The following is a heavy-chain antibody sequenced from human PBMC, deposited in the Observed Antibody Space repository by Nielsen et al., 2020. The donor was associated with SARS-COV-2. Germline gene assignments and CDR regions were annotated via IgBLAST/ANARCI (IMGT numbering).Heavy chain of an antibody. CDR2: INAGNGNT. J-gene: IGHJ4*02. Sequence: ASVKVSCKASGYTFTSYAMHWVRQAPGQRLEWMGWINAGNGNTKYSQKFQGRVTITRDTSASTAYMELSSLRSEDTAVYYCARGRRDRSLTTVPPYYFDYWGQGTLVTVSS. CDR3: ARGRRDRSLTTVPPYYFDY. D-gene: IGHD4-17*01. CDR1: GYTFTSYA. V-gene: IGHV1-3*01.